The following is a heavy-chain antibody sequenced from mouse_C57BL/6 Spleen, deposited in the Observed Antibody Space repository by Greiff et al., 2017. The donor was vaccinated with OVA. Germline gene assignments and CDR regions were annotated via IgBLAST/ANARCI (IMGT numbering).Heavy chain of an antibody. CDR1: GYAFSSSW. V-gene: IGHV1-82*01. CDR2: IYPGDGDT. D-gene: IGHD1-1*01. CDR3: ARPKFLDYYGSSPYYFDY. J-gene: IGHJ2*01. Sequence: VQLQQSGPELVKPGASVKISCKASGYAFSSSWMNWVKQRPGKGLEWIGRIYPGDGDTNYNGKFKGKATLTADKSSSTAYMQLSSLTSEDSAVYFWARPKFLDYYGSSPYYFDYWGQGTTLTVSS.